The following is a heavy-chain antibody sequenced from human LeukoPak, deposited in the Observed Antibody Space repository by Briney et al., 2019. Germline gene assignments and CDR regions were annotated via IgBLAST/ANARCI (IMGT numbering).Heavy chain of an antibody. CDR2: IYHSGST. CDR3: AREADYGDPKGFDY. V-gene: IGHV4-59*01. CDR1: AGSISSYY. Sequence: SETLSLTCTVSAGSISSYYWSWIRQPPGKGLEWIGNIYHSGSTNSNPSLKSRVTMSVDTSNNQFSLKLSSVTAADTAVYYCAREADYGDPKGFDYWGQGTLVTVSS. D-gene: IGHD4-17*01. J-gene: IGHJ4*02.